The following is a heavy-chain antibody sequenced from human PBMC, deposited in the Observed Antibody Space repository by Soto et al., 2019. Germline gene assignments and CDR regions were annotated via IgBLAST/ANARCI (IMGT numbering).Heavy chain of an antibody. CDR1: GFTFSSYG. Sequence: QVQLVESGGGVVQPGRSLRLSCAASGFTFSSYGMHWVRQAPGKGLEWVAVISYDGSNKYYADSVKGRFTISRDNSKNTLYLQMHSLRAEDTAVYYCAKAWGCSSTSCYDFGGWFDPWGQGTLVTVSS. D-gene: IGHD2-2*01. V-gene: IGHV3-30*18. CDR3: AKAWGCSSTSCYDFGGWFDP. CDR2: ISYDGSNK. J-gene: IGHJ5*02.